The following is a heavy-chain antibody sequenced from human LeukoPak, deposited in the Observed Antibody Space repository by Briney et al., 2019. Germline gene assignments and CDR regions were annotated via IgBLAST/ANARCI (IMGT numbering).Heavy chain of an antibody. CDR1: GASIRNYY. Sequence: SETLSLTCTVSGASIRNYYWIWIRQPPGKGLEWVGYIYYSGSTNYNPSLKSRVNISVDTSKNQFSLKLSSGTAADTAVYYCARDVGSSGWNPLDYWGQGTLVTVSS. V-gene: IGHV4-59*01. CDR3: ARDVGSSGWNPLDY. J-gene: IGHJ4*02. D-gene: IGHD6-19*01. CDR2: IYYSGST.